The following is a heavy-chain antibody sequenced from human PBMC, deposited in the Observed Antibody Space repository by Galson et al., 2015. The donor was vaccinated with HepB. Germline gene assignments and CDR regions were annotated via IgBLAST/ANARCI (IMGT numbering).Heavy chain of an antibody. CDR2: ISGSGVST. V-gene: IGHV3-23*01. CDR3: AKVNGGGAGAFEY. J-gene: IGHJ4*02. D-gene: IGHD3-16*01. CDR1: GFSISSSA. Sequence: SLRLSCAASGFSISSSAMTWVRQAPGKGLEWVSGISGSGVSTYYADSVQGRFTLSRDTSETALHLQMSSLRVEDTAVYYCAKVNGGGAGAFEYWGQGTLVTVSS.